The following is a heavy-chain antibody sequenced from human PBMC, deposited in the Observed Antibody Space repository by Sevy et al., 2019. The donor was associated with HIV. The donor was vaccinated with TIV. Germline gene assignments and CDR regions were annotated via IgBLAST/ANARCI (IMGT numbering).Heavy chain of an antibody. V-gene: IGHV1-24*01. CDR1: GYTLTQLS. CDR2: FEPEDGET. D-gene: IGHD3-22*01. CDR3: ASSRDYYDNSGPNFDY. J-gene: IGHJ4*02. Sequence: ASVKVSCKVSGYTLTQLSMHWVRQAPGKGLESMGGFEPEDGETLHSQNFQGRVTLTEDTSTDTAYMELSSLRSEDTAVYYCASSRDYYDNSGPNFDYWGQRTLVTVSS.